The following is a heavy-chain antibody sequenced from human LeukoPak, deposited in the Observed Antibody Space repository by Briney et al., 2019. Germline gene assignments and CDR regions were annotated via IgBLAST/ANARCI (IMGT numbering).Heavy chain of an antibody. Sequence: ASVKVSCKVSGYTLTELSMHWVRQAPGKGLEWMGGFDPEDGETIYAQKFQGRVTMTEDTSTDTAYMELSSLRSEDTAVYYCATSTPMVRGVIGPVDYWGLGTLVTVSS. CDR3: ATSTPMVRGVIGPVDY. CDR1: GYTLTELS. V-gene: IGHV1-24*01. CDR2: FDPEDGET. J-gene: IGHJ4*02. D-gene: IGHD3-10*01.